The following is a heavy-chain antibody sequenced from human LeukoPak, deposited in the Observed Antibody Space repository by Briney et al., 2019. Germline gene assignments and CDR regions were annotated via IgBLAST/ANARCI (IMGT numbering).Heavy chain of an antibody. CDR1: GFTFNLYA. CDR3: AREHSYGEWGYYFGFDV. J-gene: IGHJ6*02. D-gene: IGHD3-22*01. CDR2: ISKDGNNK. V-gene: IGHV3-30-3*01. Sequence: PGGSLRLSCATSGFTFNLYAMHWVRQAPGKGLEGVAVISKDGNNKYFSDSVKGRFSISRDNSKNTLYLHLNSLKSDDTTVYYCAREHSYGEWGYYFGFDVWGQGTAVTVSS.